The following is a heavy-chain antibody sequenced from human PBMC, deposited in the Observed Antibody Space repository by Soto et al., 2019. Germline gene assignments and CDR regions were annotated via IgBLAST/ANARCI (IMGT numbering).Heavy chain of an antibody. V-gene: IGHV1-69*02. Sequence: QVQLVQSGAEVKKPGSSVKVSCKASGGTFSSYTISWVRQAPGQGLEWMGRIIPILGIANYAQKFQGRVTXTXXKSTSTAYMELSSLRSEDTAVYYCAVSGSQEGFDYWGQGTLVTVSS. CDR1: GGTFSSYT. J-gene: IGHJ4*02. D-gene: IGHD1-26*01. CDR3: AVSGSQEGFDY. CDR2: IIPILGIA.